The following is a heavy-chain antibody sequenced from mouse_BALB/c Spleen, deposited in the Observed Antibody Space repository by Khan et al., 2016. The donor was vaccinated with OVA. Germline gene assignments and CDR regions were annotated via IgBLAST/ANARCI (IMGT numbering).Heavy chain of an antibody. Sequence: QVQLQQSGAELARPGASVKMSCKASGYTFTSHTMHWIKQRPGQGLEWNGYINPRSGYNQKLNDKATLTADISSSTAYMQLSSLTSEDSAVYYCARRTTEYALDYWGQGTSVTVSS. CDR1: GYTFTSHT. V-gene: IGHV1-4*01. CDR3: ARRTTEYALDY. J-gene: IGHJ4*01. CDR2: INPRSG. D-gene: IGHD2-14*01.